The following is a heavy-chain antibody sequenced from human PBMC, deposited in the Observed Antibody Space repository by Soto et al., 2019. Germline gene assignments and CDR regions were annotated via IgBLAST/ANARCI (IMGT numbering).Heavy chain of an antibody. CDR2: ISSSSSYI. D-gene: IGHD2-15*01. Sequence: EVQLVESGGGLVKPGGSLRLSCAASGFTFSSYSMNWVRQAPGKGLEWVSSISSSSSYIYYADSVKGRFTISRDNAKNSLYLQMNSLRDEDTYVYYCARDRRCSGGSCFDYWGQGTLVTVSS. CDR1: GFTFSSYS. CDR3: ARDRRCSGGSCFDY. V-gene: IGHV3-21*01. J-gene: IGHJ4*02.